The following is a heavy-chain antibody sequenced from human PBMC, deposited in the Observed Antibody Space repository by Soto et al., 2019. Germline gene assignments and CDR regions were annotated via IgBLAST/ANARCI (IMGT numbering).Heavy chain of an antibody. CDR1: GYTFTSDC. D-gene: IGHD3-3*01. J-gene: IGHJ4*02. Sequence: GASVKVSCKASGYTFTSDCISWVRQAPGQGLEWMGWISAYNGNTNYAQKLQGRVAMTTDTSTSTAYMELRSLRSDDTAVYYCARDPSIGIFVVVPVDYGARETLVPSPQ. V-gene: IGHV1-18*01. CDR3: ARDPSIGIFVVVPVDY. CDR2: ISAYNGNT.